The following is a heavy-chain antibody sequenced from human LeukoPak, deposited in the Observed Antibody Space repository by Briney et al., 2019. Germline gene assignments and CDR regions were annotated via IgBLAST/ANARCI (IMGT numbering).Heavy chain of an antibody. D-gene: IGHD3-16*01. CDR2: IGSDSTTI. J-gene: IGHJ4*02. Sequence: GGSPRLSCAASGFTFSSYSMNWVRRAPGQGLEWVSYIGSDSTTIDYADSVKGRFTISRDNARNSLYLQMNSLRAEDTAVYYCARDHDWAFDYWGQGTLVTVSS. CDR1: GFTFSSYS. V-gene: IGHV3-48*01. CDR3: ARDHDWAFDY.